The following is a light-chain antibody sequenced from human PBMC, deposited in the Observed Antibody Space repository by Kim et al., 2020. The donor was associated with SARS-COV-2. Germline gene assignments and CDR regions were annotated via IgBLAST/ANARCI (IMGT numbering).Light chain of an antibody. J-gene: IGLJ2*01. CDR2: ENS. CDR1: NIGTKR. Sequence: APGKAASVTCGGNNIGTKRVQWYQQRPGQAPVLVISENSDRPSGIPERFSGSNSGSTATLTINRVEAGDEADYYCQVWDSDSEHVVFGGGTKSPS. CDR3: QVWDSDSEHVV. V-gene: IGLV3-21*01.